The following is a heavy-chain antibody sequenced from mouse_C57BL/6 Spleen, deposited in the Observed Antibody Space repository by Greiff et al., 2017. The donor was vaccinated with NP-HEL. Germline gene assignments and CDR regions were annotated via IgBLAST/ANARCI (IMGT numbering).Heavy chain of an antibody. Sequence: EVNVVESGEGLVKPGGSLKLSCAASGFTFSSYAMSWVRQTPEKRLEWIAYISSGGDYIYYADTVKGRFTISRDNARNTLYLQMSSLKSEDTAMYYCTRGHYGSSYDESAMDYWGQGTSVTVSS. CDR1: GFTFSSYA. CDR2: ISSGGDYI. V-gene: IGHV5-9-1*02. J-gene: IGHJ4*01. CDR3: TRGHYGSSYDESAMDY. D-gene: IGHD1-1*01.